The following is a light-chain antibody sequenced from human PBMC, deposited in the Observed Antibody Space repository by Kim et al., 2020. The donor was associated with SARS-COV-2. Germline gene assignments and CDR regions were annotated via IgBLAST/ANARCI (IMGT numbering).Light chain of an antibody. V-gene: IGKV1-39*01. CDR1: QSISNH. CDR2: AAS. J-gene: IGKJ1*01. CDR3: QQTYSTPWT. Sequence: DIQMTQAPSSLSASVGDRVSITCRASQSISNHLNWYQQKPGKAPELLIYAASSLQSGVPSRFSGSGSGTDFILTISSLQPEDFATYYCQQTYSTPWTFGKGTKVDIK.